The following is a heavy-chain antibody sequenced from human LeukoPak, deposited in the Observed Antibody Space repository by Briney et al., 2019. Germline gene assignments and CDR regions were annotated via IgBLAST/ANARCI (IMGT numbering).Heavy chain of an antibody. CDR2: IYYSGST. Sequence: SETLSLTCTVSGGSMSGYFWSWIRQPPGKGLEWIGYIYYSGSTNYNPSLKSRVTISVDTSKNQFSLKLSSVTAADTAVYYCARGQYSGSCFDNWGQGSLVTVSS. V-gene: IGHV4-59*01. CDR1: GGSMSGYF. J-gene: IGHJ4*02. D-gene: IGHD1-26*01. CDR3: ARGQYSGSCFDN.